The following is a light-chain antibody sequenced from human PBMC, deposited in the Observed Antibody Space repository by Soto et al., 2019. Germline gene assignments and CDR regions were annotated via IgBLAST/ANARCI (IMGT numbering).Light chain of an antibody. CDR3: QQYTTLPFT. V-gene: IGKV3-20*01. CDR1: QSVSSSY. Sequence: EIVLTQSPGTLSLSSGESATLSCRASQSVSSSYLAWYQQTPGQAPRLLIHGASSSATGIADRFSGSWSGTDFTLVISSLETDYFTMYYRQQYTTLPFT. J-gene: IGKJ3*01. CDR2: GAS.